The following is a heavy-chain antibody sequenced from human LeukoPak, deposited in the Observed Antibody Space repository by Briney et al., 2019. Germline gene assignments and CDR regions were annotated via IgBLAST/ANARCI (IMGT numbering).Heavy chain of an antibody. D-gene: IGHD4-17*01. Sequence: ASVKVSCKASGYTFTGYYMHWVRQAPGQELEWMGWVSPNGGATNYAQKFQGRVTMTRDTSISTAYMELSRLRSDDTAVYYCARAAVTTLPYFDYWGQGTLVTVSS. CDR3: ARAAVTTLPYFDY. CDR1: GYTFTGYY. CDR2: VSPNGGAT. V-gene: IGHV1-2*02. J-gene: IGHJ4*02.